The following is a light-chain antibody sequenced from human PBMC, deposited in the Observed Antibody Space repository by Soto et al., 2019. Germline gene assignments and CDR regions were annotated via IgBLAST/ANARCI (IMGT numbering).Light chain of an antibody. Sequence: QSALTQPASVSGSPGQSITISCTGTSSDIGSYHLVSWYQHHSGKSPKLIIYNVSQWPSGVSNRFSASKSGSTASLTISGLQAEDEADYYCCSYAGSNWGYVFGTGTKLTVL. CDR3: CSYAGSNWGYV. CDR2: NVS. J-gene: IGLJ1*01. CDR1: SSDIGSYHL. V-gene: IGLV2-23*02.